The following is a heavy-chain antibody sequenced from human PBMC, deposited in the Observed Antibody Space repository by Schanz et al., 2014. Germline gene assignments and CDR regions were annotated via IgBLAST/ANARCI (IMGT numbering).Heavy chain of an antibody. J-gene: IGHJ3*02. CDR1: GFTFSSYS. V-gene: IGHV3-48*01. D-gene: IGHD4-17*01. CDR2: ISSGGTTT. CDR3: ARKMKLGVYGGKGHDSLDI. Sequence: EVQLLESGGGLVQPGGSLRLSCAASGFTFSSYSMNWVRQAPGKGPEYVSYISSGGTTTYHSDSVKGRFTISRDNSKNTLYLQMNTLRAEDTAVYYCARKMKLGVYGGKGHDSLDIWGQGTMXTVSS.